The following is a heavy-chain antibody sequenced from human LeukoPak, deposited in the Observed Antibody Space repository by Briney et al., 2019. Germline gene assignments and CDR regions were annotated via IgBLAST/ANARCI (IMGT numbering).Heavy chain of an antibody. D-gene: IGHD3-10*01. CDR2: ISYDGSSK. Sequence: PGGSLRLSCAASGFTFSSYGMHWVRQAPGKGLEWVALISYDGSSKYYADSVKGRFTISRDNSKNTLYLQMNSLRAEDTAVYYCARKTMVRGFDPWGQGTLVTVSS. V-gene: IGHV3-30*03. CDR1: GFTFSSYG. CDR3: ARKTMVRGFDP. J-gene: IGHJ5*02.